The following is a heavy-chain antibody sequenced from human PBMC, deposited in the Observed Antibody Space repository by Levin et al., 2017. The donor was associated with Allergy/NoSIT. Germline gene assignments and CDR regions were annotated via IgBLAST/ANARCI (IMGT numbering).Heavy chain of an antibody. J-gene: IGHJ4*02. Sequence: AASVKVSCKGSGYTFTSYWIGWVRQMPGKGLEWMGIIFPGDSDTRYSPSFQGQVTISADKSISTAYLQWSSLKASDTAMYYCARQNGKAADGTTMRDYWGQGTLVTVSS. CDR1: GYTFTSYW. CDR3: ARQNGKAADGTTMRDY. V-gene: IGHV5-51*01. CDR2: IFPGDSDT. D-gene: IGHD6-13*01.